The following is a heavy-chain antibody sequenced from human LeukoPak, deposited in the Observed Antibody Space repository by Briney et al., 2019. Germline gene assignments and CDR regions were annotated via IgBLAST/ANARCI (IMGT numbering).Heavy chain of an antibody. V-gene: IGHV3-33*01. J-gene: IGHJ4*02. D-gene: IGHD3-22*01. CDR2: IWYDGSNK. CDR3: ARDYYCDSSGYWDYYFDY. Sequence: GGSLRLSCAASGFTFSRFGMHWVRQAPGKGLEWVAVIWYDGSNKYYAGSVKGRFTISRDNSKNTLYLEMNSLRAEDTAVYYCARDYYCDSSGYWDYYFDYWGQGTLVSVSS. CDR1: GFTFSRFG.